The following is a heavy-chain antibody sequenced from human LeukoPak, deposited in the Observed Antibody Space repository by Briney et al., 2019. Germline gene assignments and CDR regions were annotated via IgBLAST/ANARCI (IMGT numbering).Heavy chain of an antibody. D-gene: IGHD3-3*01. J-gene: IGHJ5*02. CDR2: IYYSGST. CDR1: GGSISSYY. V-gene: IGHV4-59*01. CDR3: ARAALYYDFWSGYWFDP. Sequence: SETLSLTCTVSGGSISSYYWSWIRQPPGKGLEWIGYIYYSGSTNYNPSLKSRVTISVDTSKNQFSLKLSSVTAADTAVYYCARAALYYDFWSGYWFDPGAREPWSPSPQ.